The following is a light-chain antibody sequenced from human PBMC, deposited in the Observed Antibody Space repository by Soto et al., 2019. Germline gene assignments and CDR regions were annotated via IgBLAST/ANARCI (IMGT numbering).Light chain of an antibody. CDR1: QSISTY. V-gene: IGKV1-39*01. CDR3: PHRYNTPFT. CDR2: AAS. J-gene: IGKJ3*01. Sequence: DIQMTQSPSSLSASVGDRVTITCRASQSISTYLNWYQQKPGKAPKLLIYAASILQSGVPSRFSGSGSGTDFTLTISSLQPEDFATYYCPHRYNTPFTFGPGTKVDIK.